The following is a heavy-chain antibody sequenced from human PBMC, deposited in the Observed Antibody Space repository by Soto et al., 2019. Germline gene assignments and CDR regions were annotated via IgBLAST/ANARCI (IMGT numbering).Heavy chain of an antibody. J-gene: IGHJ4*02. CDR3: GGAPDSHYNDSHASPYP. D-gene: IGHD3-22*01. Sequence: ASVKVSCKASGGTFSTYTITWVRQAPGQGLEWMGRIIPIIGIINYAQKFQGRVTISADKFTGTAYMELTRLRSDDTAVYYCGGAPDSHYNDSHASPYPWAQETLVTVS. CDR2: IIPIIGII. V-gene: IGHV1-69*02. CDR1: GGTFSTYT.